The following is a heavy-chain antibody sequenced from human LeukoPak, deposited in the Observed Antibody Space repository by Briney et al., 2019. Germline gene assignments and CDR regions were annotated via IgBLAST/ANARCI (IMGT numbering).Heavy chain of an antibody. Sequence: ASVKVSCKVSGYTFTDYYMHWVQQAPGKGLEWMGLVDPEDGETIYAEKFQGRVTITADTSTDTAYMELSSLRSEDTAVNYCAIGPSLILVWGKGTTVTVSS. V-gene: IGHV1-69-2*01. D-gene: IGHD3-16*01. CDR2: VDPEDGET. CDR1: GYTFTDYY. CDR3: AIGPSLILV. J-gene: IGHJ6*04.